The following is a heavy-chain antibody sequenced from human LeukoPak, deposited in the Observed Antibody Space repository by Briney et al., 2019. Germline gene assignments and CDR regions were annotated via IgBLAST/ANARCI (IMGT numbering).Heavy chain of an antibody. CDR3: TRDSGTYNWFDP. CDR1: GFTFSGSS. CDR2: IDKKDKGYATAT. D-gene: IGHD1-26*01. V-gene: IGHV3-73*01. Sequence: SGGSLRLSCAASGFTFSGSSMQWVRQAPGKGLEWVGQIDKKDKGYATATAYAASVKGRFTISRDDSINTAYLQMKSLKTEDTALYYCTRDSGTYNWFDPWGQGTLVTVPS. J-gene: IGHJ5*02.